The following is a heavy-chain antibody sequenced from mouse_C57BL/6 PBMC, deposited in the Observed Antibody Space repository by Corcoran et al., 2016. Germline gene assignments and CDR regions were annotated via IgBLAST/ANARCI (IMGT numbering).Heavy chain of an antibody. Sequence: EVQLQQSGPVLVKPGPSVKISCKASGFTFTDYYMHWVKQSHGKSLEWIGLVYPYNGGTSYNQKFKGKATLTVDTSSSTAYMELNSLTSEDSAVYYCARSQLLHGSSHWYFDVWGTGTTVTVSS. D-gene: IGHD1-1*01. CDR2: VYPYNGGT. CDR3: ARSQLLHGSSHWYFDV. V-gene: IGHV1-36*01. J-gene: IGHJ1*03. CDR1: GFTFTDYY.